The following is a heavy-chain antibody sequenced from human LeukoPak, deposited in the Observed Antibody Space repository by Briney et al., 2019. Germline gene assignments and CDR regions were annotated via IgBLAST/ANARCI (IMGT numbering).Heavy chain of an antibody. CDR3: STEDKYCSGANCGKY. CDR1: GYTFTNYY. Sequence: ASVEVSCKTSGYTFTNYYVHWVRQAPGQGLEWMGYIIPDSGGADYDQRFQGRVTMTRDKSISTVYMELSSLRSDDTAVYYCSTEDKYCSGANCGKYWGQGTLVTVSS. J-gene: IGHJ4*02. CDR2: IIPDSGGA. D-gene: IGHD2-15*01. V-gene: IGHV1-2*02.